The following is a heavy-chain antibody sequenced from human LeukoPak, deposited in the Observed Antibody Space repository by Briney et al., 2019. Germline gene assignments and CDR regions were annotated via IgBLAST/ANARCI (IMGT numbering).Heavy chain of an antibody. D-gene: IGHD3-10*01. V-gene: IGHV6-1*01. CDR2: TYYRSKWYN. CDR1: GDSVSSNSAA. CDR3: ARGDLLWFGELNWFDP. J-gene: IGHJ5*02. Sequence: SQTLSLTCAISGDSVSSNSAAWNWIRQSPSRGLEWLGRTYYRSKWYNDYAVSVKSRITINPDTSKNQFSLQLNSVTPEDTAVYYCARGDLLWFGELNWFDPWGQGTLVTVSS.